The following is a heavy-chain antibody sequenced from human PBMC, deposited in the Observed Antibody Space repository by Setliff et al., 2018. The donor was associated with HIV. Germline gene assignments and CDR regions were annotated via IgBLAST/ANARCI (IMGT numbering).Heavy chain of an antibody. J-gene: IGHJ6*02. CDR3: AREYSSSWSGDYYYGMDV. CDR2: ISSSSNYI. V-gene: IGHV3-21*01. D-gene: IGHD6-13*01. CDR1: GFTFSTYT. Sequence: PGGSLRLSCAASGFTFSTYTMNWVRQAPGKGLEWVSSISSSSNYIYYADPVKGRLTISRDNAKNSLYLQMNSLRAEDTAIYYCAREYSSSWSGDYYYGMDVWGQGTTVTVS.